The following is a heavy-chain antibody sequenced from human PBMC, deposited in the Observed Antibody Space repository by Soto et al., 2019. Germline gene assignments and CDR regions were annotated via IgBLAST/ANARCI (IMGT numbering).Heavy chain of an antibody. J-gene: IGHJ4*02. D-gene: IGHD6-13*01. Sequence: SETLSLTCTVSGGSISSGDYYWSWIRQPPGKGLEWIGYIYYSGSTYYNPSLKSRVTISVDTSKNQFSLKLSSVTAADTAVYYCARAVRVAAGVLDYWGQGTLVTVSS. CDR3: ARAVRVAAGVLDY. CDR1: GGSISSGDYY. CDR2: IYYSGST. V-gene: IGHV4-30-4*01.